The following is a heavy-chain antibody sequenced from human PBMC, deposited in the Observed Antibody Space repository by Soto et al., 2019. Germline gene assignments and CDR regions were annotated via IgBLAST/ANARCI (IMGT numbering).Heavy chain of an antibody. D-gene: IGHD1-26*01. J-gene: IGHJ4*02. CDR1: GGTFSSYA. V-gene: IGHV1-69*12. CDR3: ARWASGSYSDY. Sequence: QVQLVQSGAEVKKPGSSVKVSCNASGGTFSSYAISWVRQAPGEGLEWMGGIIPIFGTANYAQKFQGRVTITVDESTSTAYMELSSLRSEDTAVYYCARWASGSYSDYWGQGTLVTVSS. CDR2: IIPIFGTA.